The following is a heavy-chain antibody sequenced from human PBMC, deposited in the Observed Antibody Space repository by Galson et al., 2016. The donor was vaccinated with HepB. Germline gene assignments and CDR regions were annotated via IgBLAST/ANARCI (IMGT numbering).Heavy chain of an antibody. V-gene: IGHV1-18*01. D-gene: IGHD3-3*01. CDR3: ARSAQAFDFLDF. Sequence: SVKVSCKASGYTFSSYGISWVRQAPGQGLEWMGWISGYNGNTNYAQKFQARVTMTTDTSTNTAYMELRSLTSDDTAVYYCARSAQAFDFLDFWGQGTMVTLSS. CDR2: ISGYNGNT. CDR1: GYTFSSYG. J-gene: IGHJ3*01.